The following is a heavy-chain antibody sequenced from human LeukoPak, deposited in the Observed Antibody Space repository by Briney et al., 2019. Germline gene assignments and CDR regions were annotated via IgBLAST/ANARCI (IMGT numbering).Heavy chain of an antibody. Sequence: GGSLRLSCAASGFTFSSYAMSWVRQAPGKGLEWVSAISGSGGSTYYADSVKGRFTISRDNSNNTLFLQMNSLNADDTAVYYCARGGTYYYQYYYMDVWGKGTTVTVSS. CDR2: ISGSGGST. CDR1: GFTFSSYA. V-gene: IGHV3-23*01. J-gene: IGHJ6*03. D-gene: IGHD3-16*01. CDR3: ARGGTYYYQYYYMDV.